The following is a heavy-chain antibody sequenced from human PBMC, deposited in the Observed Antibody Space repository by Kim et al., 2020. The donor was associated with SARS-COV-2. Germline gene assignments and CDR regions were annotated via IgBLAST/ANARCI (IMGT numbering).Heavy chain of an antibody. J-gene: IGHJ4*02. V-gene: IGHV5-51*01. CDR3: ARHGRVGATLSMSDY. D-gene: IGHD1-26*01. Sequence: GESLKISCEGSGYSFSTYWIAWVRQMPGKGLELMGIIYPGDSDTRYSPSFQGQVTISADKSISTAYLQWSSLKASDTAMYYCARHGRVGATLSMSDYWGQGTLVTVSS. CDR1: GYSFSTYW. CDR2: IYPGDSDT.